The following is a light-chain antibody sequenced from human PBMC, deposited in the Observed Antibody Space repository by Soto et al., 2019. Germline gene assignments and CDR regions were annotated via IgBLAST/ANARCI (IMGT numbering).Light chain of an antibody. CDR3: QQYYSSPLT. V-gene: IGKV4-1*01. Sequence: DIVMTQSPDSLAVSLGERATINCKSSQRVLYSSNNKNYLAWYQHKPGQPPRLLIYWASTRESGVPDRFSGSGSGTYFTFAISSLQAEDVAVYYCQQYYSSPLTFGGGTRVEI. CDR2: WAS. CDR1: QRVLYSSNNKNY. J-gene: IGKJ4*01.